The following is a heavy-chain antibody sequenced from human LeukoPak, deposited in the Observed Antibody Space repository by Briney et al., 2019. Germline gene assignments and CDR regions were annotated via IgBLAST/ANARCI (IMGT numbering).Heavy chain of an antibody. CDR2: INPSSGGT. CDR1: GYTFTGYY. D-gene: IGHD6-13*01. J-gene: IGHJ5*02. Sequence: GASVKVSCKASGYTFTGYYMHWVRQAPGQGLEWMGWINPSSGGTNYAQKFQGRVTMTRDTSIDTAYMELSSLRSEDTAVYYCARTVAAAEIDPWGQGTLVTVSS. CDR3: ARTVAAAEIDP. V-gene: IGHV1-2*02.